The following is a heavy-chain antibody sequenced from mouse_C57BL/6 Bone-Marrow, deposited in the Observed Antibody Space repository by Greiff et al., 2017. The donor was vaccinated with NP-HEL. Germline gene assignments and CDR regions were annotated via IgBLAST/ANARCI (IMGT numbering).Heavy chain of an antibody. CDR1: GYTFTSYW. Sequence: QVQLQQPGAELVKPGASVKMSCKASGYTFTSYWITWVKQRPGQGLEWIGDIYPGSGSTNYNEKFKSKATLTVDTSSSTAYMQLSSLTSEDSAVYYCARDGLYHYYGSVYWYFDVWGTGTTVTVSS. J-gene: IGHJ1*03. CDR3: ARDGLYHYYGSVYWYFDV. CDR2: IYPGSGST. D-gene: IGHD1-1*01. V-gene: IGHV1-55*01.